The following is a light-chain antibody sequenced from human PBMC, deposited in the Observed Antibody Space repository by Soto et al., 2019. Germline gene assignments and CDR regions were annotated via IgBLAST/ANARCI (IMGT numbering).Light chain of an antibody. CDR3: QQYKSFSLT. CDR1: QSIDNW. Sequence: DIQMTQSPSTLSASVGDRVTITCRASQSIDNWLAWYQQKPGKAPKLLIYKTSNLENGVPSRFSGSGSGTEFSLTISSLPPDDFATYYCQQYKSFSLTFGGGTRVEVK. V-gene: IGKV1-5*03. J-gene: IGKJ4*01. CDR2: KTS.